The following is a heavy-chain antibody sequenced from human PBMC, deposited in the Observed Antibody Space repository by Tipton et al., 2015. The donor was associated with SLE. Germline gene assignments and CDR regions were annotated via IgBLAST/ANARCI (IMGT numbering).Heavy chain of an antibody. D-gene: IGHD6-13*01. CDR2: ISGSGGST. CDR1: GYTFSSYA. V-gene: IGHV3-23*01. Sequence: SLRLSCAGSGYTFSSYAMSWVRQAPGKGLEWVSGISGSGGSTYYGDSVEGRFTISRDNSKKTVYLQMNSLRAEDTAVYYCARGTSNTWYAADYWGQGTLVTVSS. CDR3: ARGTSNTWYAADY. J-gene: IGHJ4*02.